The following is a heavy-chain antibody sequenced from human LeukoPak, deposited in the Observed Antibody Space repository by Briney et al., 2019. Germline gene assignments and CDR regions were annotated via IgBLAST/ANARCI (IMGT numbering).Heavy chain of an antibody. CDR3: ARRRIGDLTIGSDTWFDP. J-gene: IGHJ5*02. CDR1: GGSITNYN. V-gene: IGHV4-59*08. D-gene: IGHD2-15*01. Sequence: SETLSLTCTVSGGSITNYNWNWIRQPPGKGLEWIGYISDSGSTHYNPSLQSRGTISVDTSKNQFSLRLSSVTASDTAVYYCARRRIGDLTIGSDTWFDPWGQGALVTVSS. CDR2: ISDSGST.